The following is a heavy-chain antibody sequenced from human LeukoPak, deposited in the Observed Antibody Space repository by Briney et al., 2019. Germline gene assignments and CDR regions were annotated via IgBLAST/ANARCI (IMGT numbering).Heavy chain of an antibody. D-gene: IGHD5-12*01. CDR1: GFTFSSYA. CDR2: ISGSGGST. CDR3: AKAGGYDYYYFDY. Sequence: GGSLRLSCAASGFTFSSYAMSWVRQAPGKGLEWVSAISGSGGSTYYADSVKGRFTISRDNSKSTLYLQMNSLRAEDTAVYYCAKAGGYDYYYFDYWGQGTLVTVSS. J-gene: IGHJ4*02. V-gene: IGHV3-23*01.